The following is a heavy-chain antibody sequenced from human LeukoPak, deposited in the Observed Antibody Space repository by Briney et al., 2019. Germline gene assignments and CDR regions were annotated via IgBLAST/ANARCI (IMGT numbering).Heavy chain of an antibody. J-gene: IGHJ4*02. CDR1: GFTFSGSA. V-gene: IGHV3-73*01. D-gene: IGHD3-22*01. CDR2: IKSKANTYAT. Sequence: GGSLRLSCAASGFTFSGSAMHWVRQASGRGLEWVGLIKSKANTYATAYAAWVKGRFTISRDDSKNTAYLQMNSLKTEDTAVYYCISRYPDDSSGYFHYWGQGTLVTVSS. CDR3: ISRYPDDSSGYFHY.